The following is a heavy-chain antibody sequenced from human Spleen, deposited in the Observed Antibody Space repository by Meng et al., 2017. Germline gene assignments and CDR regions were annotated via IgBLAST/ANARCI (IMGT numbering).Heavy chain of an antibody. Sequence: HWVVGLSAPAVNLARPLVVFGWSFSDYYWSWIRQPPGKGPAWIGVIFQSGPTNYNPSLKSRVTISVDKSKNTFSLKMGSVTAADTAVYYCARVGIGTVGLMWRSCFDPWGQGTLVTVSS. J-gene: IGHJ5*02. CDR3: ARVGIGTVGLMWRSCFDP. CDR1: GWSFSDYY. V-gene: IGHV4-34*12. CDR2: IFQSGPT. D-gene: IGHD6-13*01.